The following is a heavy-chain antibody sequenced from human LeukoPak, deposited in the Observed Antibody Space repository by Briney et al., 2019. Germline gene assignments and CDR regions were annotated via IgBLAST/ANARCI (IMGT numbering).Heavy chain of an antibody. CDR1: GFTFSSTW. CDR2: IDTDGSVT. CDR3: TIDPFAGLTPY. D-gene: IGHD2-15*01. Sequence: GGSLRLACAASGFTFSSTWMHWVRQAPGKGLVWVSLIDTDGSVTNYADSVKGRFTISRDNAKNTLYLQMNSLRAEDTAVYYCTIDPFAGLTPYWGQGTLVTVSS. V-gene: IGHV3-74*01. J-gene: IGHJ4*02.